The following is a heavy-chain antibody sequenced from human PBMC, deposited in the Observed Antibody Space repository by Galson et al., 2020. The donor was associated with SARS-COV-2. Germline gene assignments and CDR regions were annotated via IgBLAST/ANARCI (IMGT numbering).Heavy chain of an antibody. V-gene: IGHV4-39*07. D-gene: IGHD3-3*02. J-gene: IGHJ4*02. CDR1: GGSISSSSYY. CDR2: IYYSGST. Sequence: SETLSLTCTVSGGSISSSSYYWGWIRQPPGKGLEWIGSIYYSGSTYYNPSLKSRVTISVDTSKNQFSLKLSSVTAADTAVYYCARESSTNALPIDYWGQGTLVTVSS. CDR3: ARESSTNALPIDY.